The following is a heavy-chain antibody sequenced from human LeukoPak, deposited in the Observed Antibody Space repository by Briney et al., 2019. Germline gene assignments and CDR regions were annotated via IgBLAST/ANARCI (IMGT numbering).Heavy chain of an antibody. J-gene: IGHJ4*02. CDR2: ISDESETT. CDR3: AKGTGGSSWSPNRD. CDR1: GFPFRSYA. Sequence: GGSLRLSCVASGFPFRSYALAWVRLAAGKGLECVSVISDESETTYSDSVKGRFAISRDNSKNTIFLQMESLRGEDTAVYYCAKGTGGSSWSPNRDWGQGTLVTVSS. V-gene: IGHV3-23*01. D-gene: IGHD6-13*01.